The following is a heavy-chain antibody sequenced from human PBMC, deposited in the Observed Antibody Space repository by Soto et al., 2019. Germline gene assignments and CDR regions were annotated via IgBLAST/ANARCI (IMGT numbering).Heavy chain of an antibody. J-gene: IGHJ6*02. V-gene: IGHV1-18*01. CDR2: ISAYNGNT. D-gene: IGHD1-26*01. Sequence: QVQLVQSGAEVKKPGASVKVSCKASGYTFTSYGISWVRQAPGQGLEWMGWISAYNGNTNYAQKLQGRDTITTDTSTSTAYMELRSLRSDDTAVYYCARVYRVAIHVSPMDVWAKGPRSPSP. CDR1: GYTFTSYG. CDR3: ARVYRVAIHVSPMDV.